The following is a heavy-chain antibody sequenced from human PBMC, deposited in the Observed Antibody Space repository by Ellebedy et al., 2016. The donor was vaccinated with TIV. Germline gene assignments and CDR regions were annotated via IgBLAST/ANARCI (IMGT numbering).Heavy chain of an antibody. Sequence: GESLKISCAGSGFTFSSYAMSWVRQAPGKGLEWVSGISGSGSTTYYADSVKGRFTISRDNSKNTLFLQVDSLTAEDTAVYYCATGSPYASGNSRVCWFDPWGQGTLVTVSS. D-gene: IGHD3-10*01. V-gene: IGHV3-23*01. CDR2: ISGSGSTT. CDR3: ATGSPYASGNSRVCWFDP. CDR1: GFTFSSYA. J-gene: IGHJ5*02.